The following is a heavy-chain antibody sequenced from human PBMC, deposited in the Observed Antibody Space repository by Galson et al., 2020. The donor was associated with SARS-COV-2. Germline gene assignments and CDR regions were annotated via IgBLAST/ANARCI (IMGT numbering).Heavy chain of an antibody. J-gene: IGHJ6*02. CDR3: ARPRPTSGVTGTDGMDV. V-gene: IGHV3-30-3*01. D-gene: IGHD6-19*01. CDR1: GFTFSSYT. CDR2: ISYDGSNT. Sequence: TGGSLRLSCAASGFTFSSYTIHWVRQAPGKGLEWVAAISYDGSNTYYAEFVKGRFTISRDNSKNTLYLQMNSLRAEDTAVYYCARPRPTSGVTGTDGMDVWAKGPRSASP.